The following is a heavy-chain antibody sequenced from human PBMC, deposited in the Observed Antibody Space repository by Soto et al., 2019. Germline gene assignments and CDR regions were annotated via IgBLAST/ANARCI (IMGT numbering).Heavy chain of an antibody. V-gene: IGHV1-3*01. CDR1: GYTFSRYG. D-gene: IGHD3-10*01. CDR2: INAGKGNP. J-gene: IGHJ5*02. CDR3: AGDVYYGSGSYYAWFVP. Sequence: ASVKVSCKASGYTFSRYGMHWVRQAPGQRLEWMGWINAGKGNPKYSQKFQGRVTITRDTSASTAYMELSSLRSEDTAVYYCAGDVYYGSGSYYAWFVPWGQG.